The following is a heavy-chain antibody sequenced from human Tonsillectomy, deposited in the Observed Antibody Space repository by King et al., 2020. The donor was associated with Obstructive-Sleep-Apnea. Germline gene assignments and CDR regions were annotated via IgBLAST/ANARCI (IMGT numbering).Heavy chain of an antibody. Sequence: VQLVESGGGVVQPGRSLRLSCSASGFTFSSYGMHWVRQAPGKGLEWVAVIWEYGSNKYYADSGKGRFTISRDNSKNTLFLQMNRLRAEDTAVYYCARESRDGYYNWGGDAFDIWGQGTMVTVSS. CDR1: GFTFSSYG. CDR3: ARESRDGYYNWGGDAFDI. J-gene: IGHJ3*02. D-gene: IGHD5-24*01. V-gene: IGHV3-33*01. CDR2: IWEYGSNK.